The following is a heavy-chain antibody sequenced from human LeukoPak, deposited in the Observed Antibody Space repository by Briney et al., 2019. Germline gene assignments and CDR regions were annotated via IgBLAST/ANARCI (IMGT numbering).Heavy chain of an antibody. V-gene: IGHV5-51*01. CDR3: ARQEYCSGGSCYTWFDP. CDR2: IYPADSDI. D-gene: IGHD2-15*01. J-gene: IGHJ5*02. Sequence: LGESLKISCKGSGYSINNYWIGWVRQMPGKGLEWMRIIYPADSDIRYSPSFQGQVTISADKSISTVYLRWSSLKASDTAMYYCARQEYCSGGSCYTWFDPWGQGTLVTVSS. CDR1: GYSINNYW.